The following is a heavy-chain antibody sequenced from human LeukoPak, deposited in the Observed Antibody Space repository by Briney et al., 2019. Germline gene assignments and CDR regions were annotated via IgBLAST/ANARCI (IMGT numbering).Heavy chain of an antibody. J-gene: IGHJ5*02. CDR3: AKGGGLLWLGESPRWFDP. D-gene: IGHD3-10*01. V-gene: IGHV3-23*01. CDR2: VSGGGGTST. Sequence: GGYLRLSCAAPGFTFSTSAMSWVRQAPGKGLEYVSTVSGGGGTSTYYTDSVAGRFIISRDDPKNTLYLQMSSLRVEDTAVYYCAKGGGLLWLGESPRWFDPWGQGTLVTVSS. CDR1: GFTFSTSA.